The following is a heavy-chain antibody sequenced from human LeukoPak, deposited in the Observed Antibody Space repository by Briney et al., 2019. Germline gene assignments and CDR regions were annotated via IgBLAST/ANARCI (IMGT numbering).Heavy chain of an antibody. CDR1: GFSVSNDY. Sequence: PGGSLRLSCAASGFSVSNDYTSWVRQAPGKGLEWISVIYSGSNTYYADSVKGRFAISRDNSKNTLYLLMNSLRAEDTAVYYCAGKRGSYKEFDNGGLEPLVTVPS. J-gene: IGHJ4*02. CDR2: IYSGSNT. V-gene: IGHV3-53*01. CDR3: AGKRGSYKEFDN. D-gene: IGHD1-26*01.